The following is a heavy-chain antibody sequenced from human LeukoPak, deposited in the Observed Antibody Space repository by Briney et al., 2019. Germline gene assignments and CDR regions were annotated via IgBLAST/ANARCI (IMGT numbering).Heavy chain of an antibody. CDR3: ARDSYDILTGYYQALDY. D-gene: IGHD3-9*01. CDR2: ISYDGSNK. CDR1: GFTFSSYA. J-gene: IGHJ4*02. Sequence: PGGSLRLSCAASGFTFSSYAMHWVRQAPGKGLEWVAVISYDGSNKYYADSVKGRFTISRDNSKNTLYLQINSLRAEDTAVYYCARDSYDILTGYYQALDYWGQGTLVTVSS. V-gene: IGHV3-30-3*01.